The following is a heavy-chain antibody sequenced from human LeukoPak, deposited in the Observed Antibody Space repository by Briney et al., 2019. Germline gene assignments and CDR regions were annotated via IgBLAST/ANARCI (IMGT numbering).Heavy chain of an antibody. CDR1: GFAFSNAW. D-gene: IGHD4-23*01. CDR2: IKSKTVGGTI. V-gene: IGHV3-15*01. CDR3: TTGSRNLGGNFDY. Sequence: PGGSLRLSCAASGFAFSNAWMSWVRQAPGKGLEWVGRIKSKTVGGTIDYAAPVKGRFTISRDDSKNTLYLQMNSLKTEDTAVYYCTTGSRNLGGNFDYWGQGTLVTVSS. J-gene: IGHJ4*02.